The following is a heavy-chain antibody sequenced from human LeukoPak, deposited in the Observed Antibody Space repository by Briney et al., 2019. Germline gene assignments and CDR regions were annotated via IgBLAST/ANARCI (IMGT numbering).Heavy chain of an antibody. V-gene: IGHV3-30*04. J-gene: IGHJ4*02. CDR3: ARVAAPIMYVDTAMFFDY. Sequence: SGGSLRLSCAASGFTFSSYAMHWVRQAPGKGLEWVAVISYDGSNKYYADSVKGRFTIPRDNSKNTLYLQMNRLRAEDTAVYYCARVAAPIMYVDTAMFFDYWGQGTLVTVSS. CDR1: GFTFSSYA. CDR2: ISYDGSNK. D-gene: IGHD5-18*01.